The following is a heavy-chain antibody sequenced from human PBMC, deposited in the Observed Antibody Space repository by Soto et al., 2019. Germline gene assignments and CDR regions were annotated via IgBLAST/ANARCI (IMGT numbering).Heavy chain of an antibody. CDR1: GGSFSGYY. Sequence: SETLSLTCAVYGGSFSGYYWSWIRQPPGKGLEWIGEINHSGSTNYNPSLKSRVTISVDTSKNQFSLKLSSVTAADTAVYYCARDARSSWHSRTDYWGQGTLVTVSS. CDR3: ARDARSSWHSRTDY. CDR2: INHSGST. J-gene: IGHJ4*02. D-gene: IGHD6-13*01. V-gene: IGHV4-34*01.